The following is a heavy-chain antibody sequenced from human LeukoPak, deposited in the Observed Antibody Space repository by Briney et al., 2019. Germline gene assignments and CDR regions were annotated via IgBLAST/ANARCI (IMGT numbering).Heavy chain of an antibody. CDR2: IFHSGST. J-gene: IGHJ4*02. V-gene: IGHV4-4*01. Sequence: SGSLSLTCAVASGSIFSSNWWSWVRQPPGKGLEWIGQIFHSGSTSYSPSLKSRVTISVDKSKNQFSLKLTSVTAADTAVYCCARSPTKRVTEYYWGEGTRVTVSS. CDR3: ARSPTKRVTEYY. D-gene: IGHD5-18*01. CDR1: SGSIFSSNW.